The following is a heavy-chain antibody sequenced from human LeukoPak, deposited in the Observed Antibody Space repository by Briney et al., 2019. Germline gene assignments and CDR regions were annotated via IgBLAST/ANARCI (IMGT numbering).Heavy chain of an antibody. CDR2: ISYDGSNK. J-gene: IGHJ4*02. CDR3: ATRAVAAPY. CDR1: GFTFSSYG. Sequence: GRSLRLSCAASGFTFSSYGMHWVRQAPGKGLEWVAVISYDGSNKYYADSVKGRFTISRDNSKNTLYLQVNSLRAEDTAVYYCATRAVAAPYWGQGTLVTVSS. V-gene: IGHV3-30*03. D-gene: IGHD6-19*01.